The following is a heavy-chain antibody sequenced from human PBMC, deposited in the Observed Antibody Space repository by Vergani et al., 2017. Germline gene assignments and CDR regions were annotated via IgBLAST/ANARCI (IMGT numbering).Heavy chain of an antibody. Sequence: QVQLQESGPGLVKPSETLSPTFTVFGGPISSYYWSWFRQPPGKGLEWIGYFYFSGSTNYNPSLKSRVTISVDTSKNQFSLKLCSVTAADTAVYYCASGYYDSSGYFDYWGQGTLVTVSS. CDR2: FYFSGST. J-gene: IGHJ4*02. V-gene: IGHV4-59*01. D-gene: IGHD3-22*01. CDR1: GGPISSYY. CDR3: ASGYYDSSGYFDY.